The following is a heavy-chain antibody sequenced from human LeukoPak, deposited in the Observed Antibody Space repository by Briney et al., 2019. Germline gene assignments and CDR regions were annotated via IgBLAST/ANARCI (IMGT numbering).Heavy chain of an antibody. Sequence: GGSLRLSCAASGFTVSSNYMSWVRQAPGKGLEWVSVIYSGGSTYYADSVKGRFTISRDNSKNTLYLQMNSQRAEDTAVYYCARHGGAKGYGSGSYYTWGQGTLVTVSS. J-gene: IGHJ5*02. D-gene: IGHD3-10*01. CDR1: GFTVSSNY. CDR2: IYSGGST. V-gene: IGHV3-66*02. CDR3: ARHGGAKGYGSGSYYT.